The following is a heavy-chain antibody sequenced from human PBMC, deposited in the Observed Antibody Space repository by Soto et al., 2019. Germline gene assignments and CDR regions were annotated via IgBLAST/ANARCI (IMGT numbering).Heavy chain of an antibody. Sequence: SETLSLTCTVSAGSTSSGDYFWSWIRQPPGKGLEWIGYIYYSGSTYYNPSLKSRVTISVDTSKNQFSLKLSSVTAADTAVYYCARDFGLSYYYDSSGYPDWGQGTLVT. D-gene: IGHD3-22*01. CDR1: AGSTSSGDYF. V-gene: IGHV4-30-4*01. CDR3: ARDFGLSYYYDSSGYPD. CDR2: IYYSGST. J-gene: IGHJ4*02.